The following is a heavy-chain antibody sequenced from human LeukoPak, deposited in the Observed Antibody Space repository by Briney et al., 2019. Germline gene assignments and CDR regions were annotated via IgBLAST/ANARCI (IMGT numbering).Heavy chain of an antibody. Sequence: GGSLRLSCAVSGFTFSSYSMSWVRQAPGKGLEWVSYISSRSSTIYYADSVKGRFTISRDNAKNSLYLQMNSLRAEDTAVYYCARDGYYYGSGSYYKVDFDYWGQGTLVTVSS. CDR2: ISSRSSTI. CDR3: ARDGYYYGSGSYYKVDFDY. J-gene: IGHJ4*02. D-gene: IGHD3-10*01. CDR1: GFTFSSYS. V-gene: IGHV3-48*01.